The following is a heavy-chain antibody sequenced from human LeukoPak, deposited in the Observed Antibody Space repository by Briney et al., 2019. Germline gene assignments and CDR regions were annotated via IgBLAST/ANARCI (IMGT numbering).Heavy chain of an antibody. D-gene: IGHD4-17*01. V-gene: IGHV3-21*01. Sequence: PGGSLRLSSAASGFTFSSYSMNWVRQAPGRGLEWVSYITSSSNYIYYADSVKGRFTISRDNAMNSVYLQLHSLRAEDTAVYYCAEDVRGGDHGDYTFQHWGQGTLVTVSS. CDR1: GFTFSSYS. CDR2: ITSSSNYI. CDR3: AEDVRGGDHGDYTFQH. J-gene: IGHJ1*01.